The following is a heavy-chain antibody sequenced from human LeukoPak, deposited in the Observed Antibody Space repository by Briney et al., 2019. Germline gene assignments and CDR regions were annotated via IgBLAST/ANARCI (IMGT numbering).Heavy chain of an antibody. CDR1: GFSFSTSA. V-gene: IGHV3-7*01. J-gene: IGHJ3*02. Sequence: GGSLRLSCAASGFSFSTSAMTWVRQAPGKGLEWVANIKQDGSEKNYLDSVKGRFTISRDNAKNSLYLQMSSLRAEDTAVYYCARGTRITMVRGVIADDAFDIWGQGTMVTVSS. CDR3: ARGTRITMVRGVIADDAFDI. CDR2: IKQDGSEK. D-gene: IGHD3-10*01.